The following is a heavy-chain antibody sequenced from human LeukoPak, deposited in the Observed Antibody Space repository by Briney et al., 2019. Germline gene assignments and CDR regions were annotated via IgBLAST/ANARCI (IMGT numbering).Heavy chain of an antibody. V-gene: IGHV3-23*01. Sequence: GGSLRLSCAVSGFTFGNYDMTWVRQAPGKGLEWVSGISGSHYNTYYADSVKGRFTISRDNSKNTLYLQMNSLRAEDTAVYYCARDFLGSSGWYRYFDYWGQGTLVTVSS. J-gene: IGHJ4*02. CDR1: GFTFGNYD. CDR3: ARDFLGSSGWYRYFDY. D-gene: IGHD6-19*01. CDR2: ISGSHYNT.